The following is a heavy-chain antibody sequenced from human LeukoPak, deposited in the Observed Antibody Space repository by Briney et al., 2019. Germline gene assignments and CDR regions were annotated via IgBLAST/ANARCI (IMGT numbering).Heavy chain of an antibody. CDR3: ARQPGGPYQPIDY. Sequence: PSETLSLTCAVSVDSISSYYWSWIRQPPGKGLEWIGYIYYSGSTNYNPSLKSRVTISVDTSKNQFSLKLSSVTAADTAVYYCARQPGGPYQPIDYWGQGTLVTVSS. CDR2: IYYSGST. J-gene: IGHJ4*02. CDR1: VDSISSYY. D-gene: IGHD2-2*01. V-gene: IGHV4-59*01.